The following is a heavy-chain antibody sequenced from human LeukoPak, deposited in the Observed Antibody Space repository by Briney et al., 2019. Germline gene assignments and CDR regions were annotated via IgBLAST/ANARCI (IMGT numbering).Heavy chain of an antibody. CDR1: GYTFTSYD. Sequence: ASVKVSCKASGYTFTSYDINWVRRATGQGLEWMGWMNPNSGNTGYAQKFQGRVTMTRNTSISTAYMELSSLRSEDTAVYYCARLRRAVAGTYYYYYMDVWGKGTTVTVSS. CDR3: ARLRRAVAGTYYYYYMDV. V-gene: IGHV1-8*01. J-gene: IGHJ6*03. D-gene: IGHD6-19*01. CDR2: MNPNSGNT.